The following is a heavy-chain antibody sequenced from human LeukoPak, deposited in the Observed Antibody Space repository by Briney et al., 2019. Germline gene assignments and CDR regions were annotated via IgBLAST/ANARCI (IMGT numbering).Heavy chain of an antibody. CDR2: INSDGSST. V-gene: IGHV3-74*01. CDR3: ARDGQAAAGYNWFDP. D-gene: IGHD6-13*01. CDR1: GFTFSSYW. Sequence: GGSLRLSCAASGFTFSSYWMHWGRQVPGRGLGWVSRINSDGSSTSYADSVKGRFTISTDNAKDSLYLQMNSLRAEDTAVYYCARDGQAAAGYNWFDPWGQGTLVTVSS. J-gene: IGHJ5*02.